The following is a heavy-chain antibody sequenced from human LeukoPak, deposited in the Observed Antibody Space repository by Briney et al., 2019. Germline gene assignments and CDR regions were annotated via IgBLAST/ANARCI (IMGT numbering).Heavy chain of an antibody. Sequence: GGSLRLSCAASGFTFSSYGMHWVRQAPGQGLEWVTFIPYDGSNKYYADSVKGRFTISRDNSKNTLSLQMNSLRADDTAIYYCANGPTKDGYHYYFDYWGQGTLVTVSS. D-gene: IGHD5-24*01. J-gene: IGHJ4*02. CDR3: ANGPTKDGYHYYFDY. CDR2: IPYDGSNK. V-gene: IGHV3-30*02. CDR1: GFTFSSYG.